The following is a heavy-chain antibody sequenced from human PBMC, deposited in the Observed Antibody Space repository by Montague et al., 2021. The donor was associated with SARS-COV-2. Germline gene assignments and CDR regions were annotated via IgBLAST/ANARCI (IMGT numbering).Heavy chain of an antibody. J-gene: IGHJ1*01. CDR3: ARTVDSRSAGIFQH. D-gene: IGHD5-12*01. CDR2: LYYTGTA. Sequence: SETLSLTCTVSGGSSSRSDYHWGWIRQSPGKGLEWIVSLYYTGTAYYNPSLKSRVDISVDTTRNQFSLRLSSVTAADTAVYYCARTVDSRSAGIFQHWGQGTLVTVSS. V-gene: IGHV4-39*01. CDR1: GGSSSRSDYH.